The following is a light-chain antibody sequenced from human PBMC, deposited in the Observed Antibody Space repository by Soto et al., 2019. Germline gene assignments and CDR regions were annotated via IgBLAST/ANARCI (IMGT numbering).Light chain of an antibody. V-gene: IGKV3-11*01. CDR3: QQRSNWPLT. CDR2: DAT. J-gene: IGKJ4*01. CDR1: QSVSNF. Sequence: EIVLTQSPATLSVSPGERATLSCRASQSVSNFLAWYQQKPGQVPRLLIFDATYRATGVPARFSGSGSGTDFTLTISSLETEDFAAYYCQQRSNWPLTFGGGTKVEIK.